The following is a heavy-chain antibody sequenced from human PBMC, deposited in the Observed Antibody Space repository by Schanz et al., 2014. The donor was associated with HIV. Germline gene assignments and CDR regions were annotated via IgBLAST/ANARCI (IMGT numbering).Heavy chain of an antibody. J-gene: IGHJ1*01. CDR2: VGYGGDNT. D-gene: IGHD1-26*01. CDR3: AKRGPYTGRYEYFQQ. V-gene: IGHV3-23*04. Sequence: EVQLVESGGGLVQPGGSLRLSCAASGITFSSYAMSWVRQAPGKGLEWVSTVGYGGDNTYYADSVEGRFTISRDNSKNTVYLQMNSLRAEDTALYYCAKRGPYTGRYEYFQQWGQGTLVTVSS. CDR1: GITFSSYA.